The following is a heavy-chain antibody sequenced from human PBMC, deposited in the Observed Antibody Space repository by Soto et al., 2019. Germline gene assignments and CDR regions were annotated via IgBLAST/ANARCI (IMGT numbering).Heavy chain of an antibody. D-gene: IGHD2-2*02. Sequence: SETLSLTCTVSGGSISSYYWSWIRQPAGKGLEWIGRIYTSGSTNYNPSLKSRVTMSVDTSKNQFSLKLSSVTAADTAVYYCARAPIRYCSSTSCYTPWGMDVWGQGTTVTVSS. J-gene: IGHJ6*02. CDR3: ARAPIRYCSSTSCYTPWGMDV. V-gene: IGHV4-4*07. CDR2: IYTSGST. CDR1: GGSISSYY.